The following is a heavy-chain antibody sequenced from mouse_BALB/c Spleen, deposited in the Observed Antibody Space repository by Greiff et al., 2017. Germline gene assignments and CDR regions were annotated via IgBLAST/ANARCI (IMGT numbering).Heavy chain of an antibody. D-gene: IGHD2-1*01. CDR1: GYSITSGYY. CDR2: ISYDGSN. J-gene: IGHJ2*01. CDR3: ARGGDYGNFFDY. V-gene: IGHV3-6*02. Sequence: EVKLQESGPGLVKPSQSLSLTCSVTGYSITSGYYWNWIRQFPGNKLEWMGYISYDGSNNYNPSLKNRISITRDTSKNQFFLKLNSVTTEDTATYYCARGGDYGNFFDYWGQGTTLTVSS.